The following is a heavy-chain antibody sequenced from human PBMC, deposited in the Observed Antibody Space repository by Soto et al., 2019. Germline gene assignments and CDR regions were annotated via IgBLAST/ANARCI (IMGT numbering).Heavy chain of an antibody. Sequence: QVQLQQWGAGLLKPSETLSLTCAVYGGSFSGYDWTWIRQPPGTGLEGIGEINHSGSTNYNPSLNSRVTISVDTSKTQFSLKLTSVPAADTAVYYCARDTITGLFDYWGQGTLVTVSS. D-gene: IGHD2-8*02. J-gene: IGHJ4*02. CDR1: GGSFSGYD. CDR2: INHSGST. CDR3: ARDTITGLFDY. V-gene: IGHV4-34*01.